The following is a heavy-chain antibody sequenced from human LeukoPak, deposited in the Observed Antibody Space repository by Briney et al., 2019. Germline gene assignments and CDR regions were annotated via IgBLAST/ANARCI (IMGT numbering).Heavy chain of an antibody. Sequence: GESLKISCKGSGYPFDTYWIGWVRQTPGKGLEWMGIINPLDSDTRYSPSFQGQVTISADKSITTAYLQWSSLAASDTAMYYCTRRIDYGDYDYWGQGTLVTVSS. CDR3: TRRIDYGDYDY. J-gene: IGHJ4*02. D-gene: IGHD4-17*01. CDR2: INPLDSDT. CDR1: GYPFDTYW. V-gene: IGHV5-51*01.